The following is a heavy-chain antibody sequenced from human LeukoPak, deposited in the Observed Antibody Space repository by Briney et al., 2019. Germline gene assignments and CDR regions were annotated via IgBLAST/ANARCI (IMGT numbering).Heavy chain of an antibody. CDR1: GFTFGDYA. J-gene: IGHJ4*02. CDR3: TRGAAAGTWRFDY. D-gene: IGHD6-13*01. Sequence: GGSLRLSCTASGFTFGDYAMSWVRQAPGKGLEWVGFIRSKAYGGTTEYAGSVKGRFTISRDDSKSTAYLQMNSLKTEDTAVYYCTRGAAAGTWRFDYWGQGTLVTVSS. V-gene: IGHV3-49*04. CDR2: IRSKAYGGTT.